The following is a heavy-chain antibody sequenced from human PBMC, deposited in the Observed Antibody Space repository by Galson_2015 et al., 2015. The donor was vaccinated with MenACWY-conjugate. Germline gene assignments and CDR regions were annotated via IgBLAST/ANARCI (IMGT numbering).Heavy chain of an antibody. Sequence: SLRLSCAASGFSFNDFGMSWVRHGPGKGLQWVSGLNFNGDRTAYADSVKGRFTISRDNAKKSLYLQMNSLRAEDTALYYCARGFEGAIGLWGQGTLVTVSS. CDR1: GFSFNDFG. V-gene: IGHV3-20*04. CDR3: ARGFEGAIGL. CDR2: LNFNGDRT. D-gene: IGHD3-16*01. J-gene: IGHJ4*02.